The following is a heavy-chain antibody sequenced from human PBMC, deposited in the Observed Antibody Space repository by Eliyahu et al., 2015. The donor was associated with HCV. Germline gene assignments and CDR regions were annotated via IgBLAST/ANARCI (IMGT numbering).Heavy chain of an antibody. CDR2: IDPFVSKT. J-gene: IGHJ4*02. V-gene: IGHV5-51*03. D-gene: IGHD3-16*01. Sequence: EVQLVQSGAEVKKPGESLKISCQTSGYDFISYWIVWVRQTPGKGLDWMGIIDPFVSKTTYSPSFNGQVTISADKSTKTAYLQWRSLKASDIAMYYCARLGDGHFDSWGQGTLITVSA. CDR3: ARLGDGHFDS. CDR1: GYDFISYW.